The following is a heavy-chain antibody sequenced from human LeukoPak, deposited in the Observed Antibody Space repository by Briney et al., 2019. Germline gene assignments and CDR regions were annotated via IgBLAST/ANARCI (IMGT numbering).Heavy chain of an antibody. J-gene: IGHJ4*02. CDR1: GGSISSYY. D-gene: IGHD3-22*01. Sequence: SETLSLTCTVSGGSISSYYWSWIRQPPGKGLEWIGYIYYSGSTNYNPSLKSRVTISVATSKNQFSLKLSSVTAADTAVYYCATSPYYDSSGYYAGYWGQGTLVTVSS. V-gene: IGHV4-59*08. CDR3: ATSPYYDSSGYYAGY. CDR2: IYYSGST.